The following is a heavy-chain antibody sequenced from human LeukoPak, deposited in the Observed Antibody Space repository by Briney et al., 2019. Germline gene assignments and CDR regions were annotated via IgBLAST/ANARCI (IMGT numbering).Heavy chain of an antibody. V-gene: IGHV3-53*01. D-gene: IGHD2-15*01. CDR1: GFTVSSNY. CDR3: ARVVTLPRSHDAFDI. J-gene: IGHJ3*02. Sequence: PGGSLRLSCAASGFTVSSNYMSWVRQAPGKGLEWVSVIYSGGSTYYADSVKGRFTISRDNSKNTLYLQMNSLRAEDTAVYYCARVVTLPRSHDAFDIWGQGTMVTVSS. CDR2: IYSGGST.